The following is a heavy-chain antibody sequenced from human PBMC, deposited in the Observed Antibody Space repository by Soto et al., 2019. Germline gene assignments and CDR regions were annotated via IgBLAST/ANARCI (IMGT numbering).Heavy chain of an antibody. Sequence: XGSLRLSCAASGFTFNIYGMHWVRQAPDKGLEWVALISYDGSNQYYADSVKGRFTISRDNSKNTLFLQMNSLRADDTAVYYCAKDQASGQGSFDSWGQGTLGTVSS. V-gene: IGHV3-30*18. CDR1: GFTFNIYG. CDR3: AKDQASGQGSFDS. CDR2: ISYDGSNQ. J-gene: IGHJ4*02.